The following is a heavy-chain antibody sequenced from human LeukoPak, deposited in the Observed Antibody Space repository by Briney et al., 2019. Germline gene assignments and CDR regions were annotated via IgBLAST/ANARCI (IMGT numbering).Heavy chain of an antibody. Sequence: PGGSLRLSCAASGFTFNSYAFNWVRQAPGKGLEWVSYISSSSNVIYYTDSVKGRFTISRDNARNLLSLQMNSLRAEDTAVYYCAKGDNAFNWFDPWGQGTLVTVSS. J-gene: IGHJ5*02. V-gene: IGHV3-48*01. D-gene: IGHD1-1*01. CDR2: ISSSSNVI. CDR3: AKGDNAFNWFDP. CDR1: GFTFNSYA.